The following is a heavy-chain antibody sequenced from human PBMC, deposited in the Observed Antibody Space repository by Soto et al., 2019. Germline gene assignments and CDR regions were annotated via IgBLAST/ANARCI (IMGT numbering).Heavy chain of an antibody. CDR3: ARSRGSTRSFDY. CDR2: IYYSGST. D-gene: IGHD2-15*01. Sequence: SETLSLTCTVSGGSISTYWWSWIRQPPRKGLEWIGYIYYSGSTNYNPSLKSRVTISVDASKNQFSLKLTSVTAADTAVYYCARSRGSTRSFDYWGQGTLVTVSS. CDR1: GGSISTYW. J-gene: IGHJ4*02. V-gene: IGHV4-59*01.